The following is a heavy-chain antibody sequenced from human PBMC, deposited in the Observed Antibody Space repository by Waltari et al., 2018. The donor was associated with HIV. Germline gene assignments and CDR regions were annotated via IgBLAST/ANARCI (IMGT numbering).Heavy chain of an antibody. CDR3: ARGRVDRFFDY. V-gene: IGHV4-34*01. CDR2: INHSGSN. Sequence: QVQLQQWGAGLLKPSETLSPTCGVYGGSFSGYYWSWIRQPPGKGLDWICEINHSGSNNYNPSLKSQVTISVDTSNNLFSLKLSSVTSADTSVYYCARGRVDRFFDYWGQGTLVTVSS. D-gene: IGHD5-12*01. J-gene: IGHJ4*02. CDR1: GGSFSGYY.